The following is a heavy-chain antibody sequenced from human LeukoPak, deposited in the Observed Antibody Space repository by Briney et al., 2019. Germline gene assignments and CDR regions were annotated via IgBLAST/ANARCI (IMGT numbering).Heavy chain of an antibody. D-gene: IGHD1-26*01. J-gene: IGHJ4*02. CDR3: TRVGDGGATTPPDFDY. CDR1: GFTFSGSA. V-gene: IGHV3-73*01. Sequence: SGGSLRLSCAASGFTFSGSAMHWVRQASGKGLEWVGRIRSKANSYATAYAASVKGRFTISRDDSKNTAYLRMNSLKTEDTAVYYCTRVGDGGATTPPDFDYWGQGTLVTVSS. CDR2: IRSKANSYAT.